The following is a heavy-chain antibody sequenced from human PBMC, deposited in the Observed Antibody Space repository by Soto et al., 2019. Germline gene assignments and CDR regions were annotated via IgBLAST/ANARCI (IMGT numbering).Heavy chain of an antibody. D-gene: IGHD5-18*01. Sequence: LRLSCAASGFTFSDYYMSWIRQAPGKGLEWVSYISSSSSYTNYADSVKGRFTISRDNAKNSLYLQMNSLRAEDTAVYYCARRDSYGLIDYWGQGTLVTVSS. CDR1: GFTFSDYY. CDR2: ISSSSSYT. CDR3: ARRDSYGLIDY. J-gene: IGHJ4*02. V-gene: IGHV3-11*06.